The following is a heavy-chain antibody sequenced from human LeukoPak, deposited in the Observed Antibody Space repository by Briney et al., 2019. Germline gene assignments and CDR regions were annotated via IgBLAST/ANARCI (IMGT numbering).Heavy chain of an antibody. CDR3: ARELYYYDSSGYYCY. CDR1: GFTFSSYW. CDR2: IKQDGSEK. V-gene: IGHV3-7*01. Sequence: GGSLRLSCAASGFTFSSYWMSWVRQAPGKGLEWVANIKQDGSEKYYVDSVKGRFTISRDDAKNSLCLQMNSLRAEDTAVYYCARELYYYDSSGYYCYWGQGTLVTVSS. J-gene: IGHJ4*02. D-gene: IGHD3-22*01.